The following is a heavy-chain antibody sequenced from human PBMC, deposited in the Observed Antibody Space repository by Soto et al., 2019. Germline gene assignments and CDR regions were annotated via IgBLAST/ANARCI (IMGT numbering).Heavy chain of an antibody. Sequence: GGSLRLSCAASGFTFSSYAMSWVRQAPGKGLEWVSAISGSGGSTYYADSVKGRFTISRDNSKNTLYLQMNSLRAEDTAVYYCAKDRDSIVVVPAATDYWGQGTLVTVSS. CDR3: AKDRDSIVVVPAATDY. D-gene: IGHD2-2*01. CDR1: GFTFSSYA. J-gene: IGHJ4*02. V-gene: IGHV3-23*01. CDR2: ISGSGGST.